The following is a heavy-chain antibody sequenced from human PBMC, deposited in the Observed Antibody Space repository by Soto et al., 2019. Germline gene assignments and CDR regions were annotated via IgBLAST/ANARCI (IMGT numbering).Heavy chain of an antibody. Sequence: LGGSLRVSCAASGFTVSSNYMSWVRQAPGKGLEWVSVIYSGGSTYYADSVKGRFTISRDNSKNTLYLQMNSLRAEDTAVYYCARGRGGYYDFWSGYPDPYGMDVWGQGTTVTVS. CDR1: GFTVSSNY. J-gene: IGHJ6*02. D-gene: IGHD3-3*01. V-gene: IGHV3-66*01. CDR3: ARGRGGYYDFWSGYPDPYGMDV. CDR2: IYSGGST.